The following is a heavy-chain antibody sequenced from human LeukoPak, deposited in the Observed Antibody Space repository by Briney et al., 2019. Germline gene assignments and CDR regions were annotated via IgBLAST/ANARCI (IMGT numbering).Heavy chain of an antibody. V-gene: IGHV1-2*02. J-gene: IGHJ5*02. Sequence: ASVKVSCKASGYTFTGYYMHWVRQAPGQGLEWMGWINPNSGGTNYAQKFQGRVTMTRDTSISTAYMELSRLRSDDTAVYYCARVKDYDSSGYYNWFDPWGQGTLVTVSS. CDR3: ARVKDYDSSGYYNWFDP. CDR2: INPNSGGT. D-gene: IGHD3-22*01. CDR1: GYTFTGYY.